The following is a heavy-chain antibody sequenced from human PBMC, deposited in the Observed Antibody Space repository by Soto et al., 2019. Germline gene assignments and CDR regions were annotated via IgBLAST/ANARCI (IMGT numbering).Heavy chain of an antibody. CDR3: ARGSGTSRDYFDY. D-gene: IGHD2-2*01. J-gene: IGHJ4*02. CDR1: GFTFSSYS. V-gene: IGHV3-48*01. Sequence: GSLRLSCAASGFTFSSYSMNWVRQAPGKGLGWVSVISSSSSAIYYADSVKGRFTISRDNAKNSLYLQMNSLRAEDTAVYYCARGSGTSRDYFDYWGQGTTVTVSS. CDR2: ISSSSSAI.